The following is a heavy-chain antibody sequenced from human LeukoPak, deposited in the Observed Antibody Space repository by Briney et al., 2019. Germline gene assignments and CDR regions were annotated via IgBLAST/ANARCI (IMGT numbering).Heavy chain of an antibody. D-gene: IGHD3-22*01. CDR2: ISGSGGST. CDR1: GFTFSSYA. Sequence: GGSLRLSCAASGFTFSSYAMSWVRQAPGKGLEWVSAISGSGGSTYYADSVKGRFTISRDNSKNTLYLQMNSLRAEDTAVYYCARGEEAYYYDSSGIDAFDIWGQGTMVTVSS. V-gene: IGHV3-23*01. CDR3: ARGEEAYYYDSSGIDAFDI. J-gene: IGHJ3*02.